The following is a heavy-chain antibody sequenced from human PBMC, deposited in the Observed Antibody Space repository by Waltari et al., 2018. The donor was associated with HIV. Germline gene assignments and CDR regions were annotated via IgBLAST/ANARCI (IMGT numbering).Heavy chain of an antibody. V-gene: IGHV1-8*01. CDR2: MNPNSGNT. CDR1: VYTFTSND. Sequence: QVQLLQSGAELKKPGASVKVTCKTSVYTFTSNDIQRLRQYTGQGPEWMGWMNPNSGNTGYAQRFQGRVTMTRNTSISTAYMELSSLRSEDTAVYYCARGPLTTPRGYFDSWGQGTLVTVSS. J-gene: IGHJ4*02. CDR3: ARGPLTTPRGYFDS. D-gene: IGHD4-17*01.